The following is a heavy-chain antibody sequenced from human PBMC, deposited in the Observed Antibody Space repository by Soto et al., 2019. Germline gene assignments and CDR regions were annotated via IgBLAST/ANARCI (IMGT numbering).Heavy chain of an antibody. CDR1: GFRFSSYR. J-gene: IGHJ5*02. CDR2: ISSSSSYI. CDR3: AREDRLILEMATILGWFDP. D-gene: IGHD5-12*01. Sequence: SLSLNFVAFGFRFSSYRMNWVRQAPGKGLEWVSSISSSSSYIYYADSVKGRFTISRDNAKNSLYLQMNSLRAEDTAVYYCAREDRLILEMATILGWFDPWGQGTLVTVSS. V-gene: IGHV3-21*01.